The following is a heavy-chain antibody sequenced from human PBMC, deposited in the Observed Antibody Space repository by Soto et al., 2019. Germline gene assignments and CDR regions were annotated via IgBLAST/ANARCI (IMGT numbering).Heavy chain of an antibody. CDR2: IKSKAFGGTP. CDR3: TRDHYGRGFSSGAFAS. Sequence: SLRLSCSPSGFTFGDYAMNWFRQAPGKGLEWVGFIKSKAFGGTPEYAASVKGRFTISRDDSMSIAYLQMNSLKTDDTAVYYCTRDHYGRGFSSGAFASWGQGTPVTVSS. J-gene: IGHJ4*02. V-gene: IGHV3-49*03. CDR1: GFTFGDYA. D-gene: IGHD5-18*01.